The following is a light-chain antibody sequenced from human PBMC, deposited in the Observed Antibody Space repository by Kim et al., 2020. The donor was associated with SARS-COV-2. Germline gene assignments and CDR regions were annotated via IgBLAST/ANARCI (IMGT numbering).Light chain of an antibody. CDR2: GAS. Sequence: EIVLTQSPGTLSLSPGERATLSCRASQSVSSTYLAWYQQKPGQAPRLLIYGASSRATGIPDRFSGSGSGTDFTLTISRLEPEDFAVYHCQQCGSSPDTFGQGNKLQI. V-gene: IGKV3-20*01. CDR3: QQCGSSPDT. CDR1: QSVSSTY. J-gene: IGKJ2*01.